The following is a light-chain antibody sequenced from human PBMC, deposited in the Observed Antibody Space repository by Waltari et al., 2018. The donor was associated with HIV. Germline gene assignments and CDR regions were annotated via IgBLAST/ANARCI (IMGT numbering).Light chain of an antibody. CDR2: DVS. Sequence: QSALTQPASVSGSPGQSITISCTGTSSDVGGYIYVSWYQQHPGKAPKPMIYDVSNRPSGVSNRFSGSKSGNTASLTISGLQAEDEADYYCSSYTSSSTPWVFGGGTKLTVL. CDR1: SSDVGGYIY. CDR3: SSYTSSSTPWV. J-gene: IGLJ3*02. V-gene: IGLV2-14*01.